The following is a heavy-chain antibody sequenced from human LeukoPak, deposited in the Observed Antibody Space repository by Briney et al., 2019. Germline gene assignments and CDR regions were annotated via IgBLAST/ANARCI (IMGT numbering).Heavy chain of an antibody. CDR1: GGSFSDYY. J-gene: IGHJ4*02. CDR2: IDHREST. CDR3: ARGRRYYGSGSYQLSY. Sequence: SETLSLTCAVYGGSFSDYYWSWIRQPPGKGLEWIGEIDHRESTTYNPSLKSRVTISVDTSKNQFSLKLNSVTAADTAVYYCARGRRYYGSGSYQLSYWGQGTLVTVSS. D-gene: IGHD3-10*01. V-gene: IGHV4-34*01.